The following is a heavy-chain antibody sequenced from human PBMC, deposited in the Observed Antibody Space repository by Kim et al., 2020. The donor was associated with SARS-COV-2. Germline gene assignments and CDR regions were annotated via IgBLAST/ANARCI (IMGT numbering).Heavy chain of an antibody. J-gene: IGHJ5*02. CDR1: GFTFSTYA. D-gene: IGHD3-10*01. CDR3: AKRYGSGNHYAGSLGP. CDR2: VSASGDST. Sequence: GGSLRLSCAASGFTFSTYAMHWVRQAPGKGLEWVSGVSASGDSTCYADSVKGRFTISRDNSKNTLFLQMNTLGAEDTAVYFCAKRYGSGNHYAGSLGPWG. V-gene: IGHV3-23*01.